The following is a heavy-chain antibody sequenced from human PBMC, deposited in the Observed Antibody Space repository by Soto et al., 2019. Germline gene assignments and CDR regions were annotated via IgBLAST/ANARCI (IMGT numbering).Heavy chain of an antibody. Sequence: QVQLVESGGGVVQPGRSLRLSCAASGFTFSSYGMHWVRQAPGKGLEWVAVISYDGSNKYYADSVKGRFTISRDNSKNRLYLEMISLRAEDTAVYYCANLAYGDDSSGYYYFVPRMDAFDIWGQGTMVTVSS. V-gene: IGHV3-30*18. CDR3: ANLAYGDDSSGYYYFVPRMDAFDI. CDR2: ISYDGSNK. J-gene: IGHJ3*02. CDR1: GFTFSSYG. D-gene: IGHD3-22*01.